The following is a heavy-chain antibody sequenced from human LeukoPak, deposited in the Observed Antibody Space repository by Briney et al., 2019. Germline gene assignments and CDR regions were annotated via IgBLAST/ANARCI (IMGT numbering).Heavy chain of an antibody. D-gene: IGHD3-10*01. V-gene: IGHV4-61*02. CDR1: GGSISIGSYY. J-gene: IGHJ4*02. Sequence: SETLSLTCTVSGGSISIGSYYWSWIRQPAGKGLEWIGRIYTSGSTNYNPSLKSRVTISVDTSKNQFSLKLSSVTAADTAVYYCARATFGELLIDYWGQGTLVTVSS. CDR2: IYTSGST. CDR3: ARATFGELLIDY.